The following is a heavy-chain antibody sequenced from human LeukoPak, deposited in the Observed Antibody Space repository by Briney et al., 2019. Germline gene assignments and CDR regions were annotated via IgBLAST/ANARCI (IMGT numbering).Heavy chain of an antibody. J-gene: IGHJ4*02. V-gene: IGHV3-7*01. D-gene: IGHD3-3*01. CDR1: GFTFSSYW. CDR3: XXXXXXPVFGVVTRSTSYFDY. CDR2: IKQDGSEK. Sequence: SXXXXCXASGFTFSSYWMSWVRQAPGKGLEWVANIKQDGSEKYYVDSVKGRFTISRDNAKKSLYMQMNSLRDEDTAVYYXXXXXXXPVFGVVTRSTSYFDYWGQGTLVTVSS.